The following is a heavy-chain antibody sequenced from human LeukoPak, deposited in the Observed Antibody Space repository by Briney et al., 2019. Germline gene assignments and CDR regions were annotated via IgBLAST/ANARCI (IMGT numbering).Heavy chain of an antibody. D-gene: IGHD3-22*01. CDR1: GFTFSTYW. Sequence: GGSLRLSCAASGFTFSTYWMHWVRQAPGKGLVWVSRINTDGSRTDSVEGRFTISRDNAKNTLYLQMNSLRAEDTAVYYCARAEGGYYYDSSGHFYFDYWGQGTLVTVSS. CDR2: INTDGSRT. CDR3: ARAEGGYYYDSSGHFYFDY. J-gene: IGHJ4*02. V-gene: IGHV3-74*01.